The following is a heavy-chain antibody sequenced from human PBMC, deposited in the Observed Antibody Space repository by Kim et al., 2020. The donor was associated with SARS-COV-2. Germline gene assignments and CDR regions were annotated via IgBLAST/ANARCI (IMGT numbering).Heavy chain of an antibody. CDR3: ATPDVWGSYLDA. D-gene: IGHD3-16*02. CDR1: GASISSSYYY. CDR2: VYYSGST. J-gene: IGHJ3*01. V-gene: IGHV4-39*01. Sequence: SETLSLTCTVSGASISSSYYYWGWIRQPPGKGLESIGSVYYSGSTYYNPPLKSRVIMSIDTSKNQFLLKLISVTAADTAMYYCATPDVWGSYLDA.